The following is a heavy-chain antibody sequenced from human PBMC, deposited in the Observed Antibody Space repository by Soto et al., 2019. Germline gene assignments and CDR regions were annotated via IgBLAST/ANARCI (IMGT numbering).Heavy chain of an antibody. V-gene: IGHV3-23*01. Sequence: GGSLRLSCAASGFTFSSYAMSWVRQAPGKGLEWVSAISGSGGSTYYADSVKGRFTISRDNSKNTLYLQMNSLRAEDTAVYYCASAEQGYYYYGMDVWGQGTTVTSP. CDR1: GFTFSSYA. J-gene: IGHJ6*02. CDR3: ASAEQGYYYYGMDV. CDR2: ISGSGGST.